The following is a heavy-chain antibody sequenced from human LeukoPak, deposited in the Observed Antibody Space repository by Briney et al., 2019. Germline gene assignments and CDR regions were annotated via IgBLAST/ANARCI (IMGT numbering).Heavy chain of an antibody. CDR1: GFTFSSYW. V-gene: IGHV3-7*01. J-gene: IGHJ3*02. CDR2: IKQDGSEK. D-gene: IGHD3-10*01. CDR3: ARDARYYGSGGYSNNDAFDI. Sequence: GGSLRLSCAASGFTFSSYWMSWVRQAPGKGLEWVANIKQDGSEKYYVDSVKGRFTISRDNAKNSLYLQMNSLRAEDTAVYYCARDARYYGSGGYSNNDAFDIWGQGTMVTVSS.